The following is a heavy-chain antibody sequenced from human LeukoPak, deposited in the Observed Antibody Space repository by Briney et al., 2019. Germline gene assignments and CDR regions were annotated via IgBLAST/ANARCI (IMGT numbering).Heavy chain of an antibody. CDR2: IADSGAT. CDR1: GYTFTAYY. V-gene: IGHV1-2*02. Sequence: ASVKVSCKASGYTFTAYYMHWVRQAPGQGLEWMGWIADSGATNYVQKFQGRLTMTRDTSISTAYMELSRLRSDDTAVYYCVRDGVAAPEEFDYWGQGTLVTVSS. D-gene: IGHD2-15*01. J-gene: IGHJ4*02. CDR3: VRDGVAAPEEFDY.